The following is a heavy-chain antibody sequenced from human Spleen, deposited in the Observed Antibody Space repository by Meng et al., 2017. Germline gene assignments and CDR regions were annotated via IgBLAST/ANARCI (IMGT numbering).Heavy chain of an antibody. CDR1: GFTFINYD. Sequence: GESLKISCATSGFTFINYDMSWVRQAPGKGLEWVSSISGSGGTTYYADSVKGRFTISRDNSKNTLYLQMNSLRAEDTAVYYCAKPYCGSTSCYLPYYFYPMDVWGQGTTVTVSS. CDR3: AKPYCGSTSCYLPYYFYPMDV. V-gene: IGHV3-23*01. J-gene: IGHJ6*02. CDR2: ISGSGGTT. D-gene: IGHD2-2*01.